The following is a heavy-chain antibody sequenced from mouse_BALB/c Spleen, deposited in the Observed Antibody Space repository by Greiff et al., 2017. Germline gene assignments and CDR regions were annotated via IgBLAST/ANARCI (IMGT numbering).Heavy chain of an antibody. CDR1: GDSITSGY. J-gene: IGHJ3*01. D-gene: IGHD1-1*01. V-gene: IGHV3-8*02. CDR2: ISYSGST. CDR3: ARDKDYGSIPFAY. Sequence: EVKLMESGPSLVKPSQTLSLTCSVTGDSITSGYWNWIRKFPGNKLEYMGYISYSGSTYYNPSLKSRISITRDTSKNQYYLQLNSATTEDTATYYCARDKDYGSIPFAYWGQGTLVTVSA.